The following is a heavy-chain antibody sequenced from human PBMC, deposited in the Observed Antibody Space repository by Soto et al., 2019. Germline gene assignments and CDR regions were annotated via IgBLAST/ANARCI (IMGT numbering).Heavy chain of an antibody. Sequence: PSETLSLTCTVSGGSISSSSYYWGWIRQPPGKGLEWIGSIYYSGSTYYNPSLKSRVTISVDTSKNQFSLKLSSVTAADTAVYYCARVFSSSCDYCGQGTLVTVSS. J-gene: IGHJ4*02. CDR3: ARVFSSSCDY. D-gene: IGHD6-6*01. CDR2: IYYSGST. V-gene: IGHV4-39*01. CDR1: GGSISSSSYY.